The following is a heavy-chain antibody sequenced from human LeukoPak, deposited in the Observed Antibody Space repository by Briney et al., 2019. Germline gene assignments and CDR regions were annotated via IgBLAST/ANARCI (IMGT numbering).Heavy chain of an antibody. Sequence: GASVKVSCKVSGYTLTELSMHWVRQAPGKGLEWMGGFDPEDGETIYAQKFQGRVTMNTDTSTSTAYMELRSLRSDDTAVYYCARDIRGYSGFWGQGILVTVSS. CDR3: ARDIRGYSGF. CDR2: FDPEDGET. J-gene: IGHJ4*02. V-gene: IGHV1-24*01. D-gene: IGHD5-12*01. CDR1: GYTLTELS.